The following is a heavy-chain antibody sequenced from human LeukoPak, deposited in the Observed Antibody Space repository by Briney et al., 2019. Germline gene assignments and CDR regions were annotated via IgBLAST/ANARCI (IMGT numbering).Heavy chain of an antibody. CDR1: GFTLDDHA. J-gene: IGHJ4*02. Sequence: GRSLRLSCAASGFTLDDHAMHWVRQAPGKGLEWVSGISWNSANIGYVDSVKGRFTISRDNAKASLYLQMNSLRPEDTALYYCTKDKTYYGSGSHWGQGTLVTVSS. CDR2: ISWNSANI. V-gene: IGHV3-9*01. CDR3: TKDKTYYGSGSH. D-gene: IGHD3-10*01.